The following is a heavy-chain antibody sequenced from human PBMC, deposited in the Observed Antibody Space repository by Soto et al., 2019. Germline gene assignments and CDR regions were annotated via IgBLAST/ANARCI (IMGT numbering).Heavy chain of an antibody. J-gene: IGHJ4*02. CDR2: ISGSGSNT. D-gene: IGHD1-7*01. V-gene: IGHV3-23*01. CDR1: GFTFSSYA. CDR3: AKGRNWNYEAFDY. Sequence: GGSLRLSCAASGFTFSSYAMSWVRQAPGKGLEWVSAISGSGSNTYYADSVKGRFTISRDNSKNTLYLRMNSLRAEDTAVYYCAKGRNWNYEAFDYWGQGTLVTVSS.